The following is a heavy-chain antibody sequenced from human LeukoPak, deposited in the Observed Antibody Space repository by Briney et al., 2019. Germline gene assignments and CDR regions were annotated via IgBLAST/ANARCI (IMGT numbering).Heavy chain of an antibody. CDR1: GGSISSYY. J-gene: IGHJ3*02. D-gene: IGHD2-2*01. CDR2: IYTSGST. CDR3: ARDLMTVVPAGTGNAFDI. V-gene: IGHV4-4*07. Sequence: SETLSLTCTVSGGSISSYYWSWIRQPAGKGLEWIGRIYTSGSTNYNPSLKSRVTMSVDTSKNQFSLKLSFVTAADTAVYYCARDLMTVVPAGTGNAFDIWGQGTMVTVSS.